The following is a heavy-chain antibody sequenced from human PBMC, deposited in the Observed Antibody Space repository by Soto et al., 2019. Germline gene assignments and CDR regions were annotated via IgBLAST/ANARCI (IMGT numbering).Heavy chain of an antibody. V-gene: IGHV1-18*01. CDR1: GYIFSNYG. Sequence: QVQLVQPGGEVKEPGASVKISCKASGYIFSNYGISWVRQAPGQGLEWMAWISAYNGKTYYAQKVQDRVTVTTDTSTSTGYMEVRSLRSDDTAVYYCATKTRLPAANWLPNGFELWGQGTLVTVSS. D-gene: IGHD2-2*01. J-gene: IGHJ5*02. CDR3: ATKTRLPAANWLPNGFEL. CDR2: ISAYNGKT.